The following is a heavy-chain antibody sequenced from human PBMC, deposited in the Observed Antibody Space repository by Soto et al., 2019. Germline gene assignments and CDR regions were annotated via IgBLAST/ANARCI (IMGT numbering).Heavy chain of an antibody. CDR1: GFPFSNFG. Sequence: GGSLRLSCAASGFPFSNFGMSWVRQAPGEGLEWISVVSGNGGTKYYADSVKVRFTITRDNNKNTLYLQMNSLRAEDTAVYYCASSAPGLEAASDHWGQGTLVTVSS. CDR3: ASSAPGLEAASDH. J-gene: IGHJ5*02. D-gene: IGHD6-13*01. CDR2: VSGNGGTK. V-gene: IGHV3-23*01.